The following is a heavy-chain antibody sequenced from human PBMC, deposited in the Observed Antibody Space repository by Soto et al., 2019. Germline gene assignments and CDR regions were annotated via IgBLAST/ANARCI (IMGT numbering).Heavy chain of an antibody. CDR3: AKHLSNGSPDY. J-gene: IGHJ4*02. CDR2: ISGSGGGT. Sequence: GGSLRLSCAASGFTFSSYAMSWVSQAPGKGLEWVSLISGSGGGTYYADSVKGRFTISRDNVKNTLYLQMNSLRAEDTAVFYCAKHLSNGSPDYWGQGTLVTVSS. D-gene: IGHD2-8*01. CDR1: GFTFSSYA. V-gene: IGHV3-23*01.